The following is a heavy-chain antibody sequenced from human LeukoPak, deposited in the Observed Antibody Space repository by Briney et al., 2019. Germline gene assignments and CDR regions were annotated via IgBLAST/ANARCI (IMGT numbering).Heavy chain of an antibody. CDR2: IYYSGST. D-gene: IGHD6-19*01. CDR3: ARASAASSGWYHFGY. CDR1: GGSINSGGYY. V-gene: IGHV4-61*08. J-gene: IGHJ4*02. Sequence: SQTLSLTCIVSGGSINSGGYYWSWIRQPPGKGLEWIGYIYYSGSTNYNPSLKSRVTISVDTSKNQFSLKLSSVTAADTAVYYCARASAASSGWYHFGYWGQGTLVTVSS.